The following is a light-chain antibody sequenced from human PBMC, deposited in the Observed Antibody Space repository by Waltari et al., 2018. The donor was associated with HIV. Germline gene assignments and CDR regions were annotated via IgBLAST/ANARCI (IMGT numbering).Light chain of an antibody. V-gene: IGLV2-23*01. CDR2: EDN. CDR3: CAYAGGLE. Sequence: QSALTHPPSVSGSPGQSITISCTGTSSDTGNYNLVSWYQLYPGKAPKLIIYEDNKRPSGVSNRFSGSKSADTASLTISGLQAEDEADYYCCAYAGGLEFGGGTKLTVL. CDR1: SSDTGNYNL. J-gene: IGLJ2*01.